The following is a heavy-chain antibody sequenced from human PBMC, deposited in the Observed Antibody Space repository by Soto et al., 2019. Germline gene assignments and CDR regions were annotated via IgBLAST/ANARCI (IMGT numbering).Heavy chain of an antibody. CDR3: ATVYCSGGSCYSIDY. CDR2: INPSNST. Sequence: ASVKVSCKASGYTFASYYMHWVRQAPGQGLEWMGIINPSNSTSYAQKFQGRVTMTRDTSTSTVYMELSSLRSEDTAVYYCATVYCSGGSCYSIDYWGQGTLVTVSS. D-gene: IGHD2-15*01. V-gene: IGHV1-46*03. J-gene: IGHJ4*02. CDR1: GYTFASYY.